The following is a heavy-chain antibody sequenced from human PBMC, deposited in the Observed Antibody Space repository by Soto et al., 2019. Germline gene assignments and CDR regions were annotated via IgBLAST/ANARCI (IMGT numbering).Heavy chain of an antibody. V-gene: IGHV3-33*01. CDR2: IWYDGSHK. D-gene: IGHD3-10*01. Sequence: QVQLVESGGGVAQPGTSLRLSCAASGFTFSRYGMHWVRQAPGKGLEWVAMIWYDGSHKNYGDSVKGRFTISRDNPKNTLFLLMDSLRVEDTALYYGARDRRNDRGNWFDPWGQGIMVTVSS. CDR3: ARDRRNDRGNWFDP. CDR1: GFTFSRYG. J-gene: IGHJ5*02.